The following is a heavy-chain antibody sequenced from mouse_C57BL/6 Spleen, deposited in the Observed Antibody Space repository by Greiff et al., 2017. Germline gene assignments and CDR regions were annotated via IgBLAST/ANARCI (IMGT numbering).Heavy chain of an antibody. CDR1: GYTFTSYG. CDR2: IYIGNGYT. V-gene: IGHV1-58*01. J-gene: IGHJ1*03. D-gene: IGHD2-5*01. CDR3: ARERLYSNLSYWYFDV. Sequence: EVKLQESGAELVRPGSSVKMSCKTSGYTFTSYGINWVKQRPGQGLEWIGYIYIGNGYTEYNEKFKGKATLTSDTSSSTAYMQLSSLTSEDSAIYFCARERLYSNLSYWYFDVWGTGTTVTVSS.